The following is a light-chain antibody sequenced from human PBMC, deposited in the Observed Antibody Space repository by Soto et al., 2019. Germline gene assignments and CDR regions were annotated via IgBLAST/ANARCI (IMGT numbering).Light chain of an antibody. Sequence: IVMTQSPATLSVSPGERATLSCRASQSVSIDLAWYHQKPGQAPRLLIYGASTRATGIPDRFSGSGSGTDFTLTISSLQSEDFAVYFCQRYHHWPVTFGQGTRLEIK. CDR1: QSVSID. CDR3: QRYHHWPVT. V-gene: IGKV3D-15*01. CDR2: GAS. J-gene: IGKJ5*01.